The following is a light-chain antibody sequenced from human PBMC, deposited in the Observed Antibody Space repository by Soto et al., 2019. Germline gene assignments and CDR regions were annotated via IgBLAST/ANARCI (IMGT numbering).Light chain of an antibody. CDR2: NAS. CDR1: QSVSSY. Sequence: DIVMTQSPATLSVSPGERATLSCRASQSVSSYLAWFQQKPGQPPRLLIYNASNRTTGIPARFSGSGSGTDFTLTISSLEPEDFAVYYCQQRGDWPPITFGQGTRLEIK. J-gene: IGKJ5*01. V-gene: IGKV3-11*01. CDR3: QQRGDWPPIT.